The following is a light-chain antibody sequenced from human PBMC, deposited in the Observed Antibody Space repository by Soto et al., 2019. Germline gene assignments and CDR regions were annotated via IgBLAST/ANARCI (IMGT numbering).Light chain of an antibody. J-gene: IGLJ1*01. CDR2: QDT. CDR1: KLGDKY. V-gene: IGLV3-1*01. CDR3: QAWHSSTYV. Sequence: SYELTQPPSVSVSPGQTASITCSGDKLGDKYACWYQQKPGQSPVLVIYQDTKRPSGIPERFSGSNSGNTATLTISGTQAMDEAHYYCQAWHSSTYVFGTGTKLTVL.